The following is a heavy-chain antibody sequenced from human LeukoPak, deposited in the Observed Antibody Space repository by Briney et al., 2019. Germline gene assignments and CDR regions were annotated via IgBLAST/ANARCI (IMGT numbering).Heavy chain of an antibody. J-gene: IGHJ4*02. CDR1: GFTFSSYS. D-gene: IGHD3-10*01. CDR2: ISSSSSYI. CDR3: ARDPDGGWFVGDY. Sequence: PGGSLRLSCAASGFTFSSYSMNWVRQAPGKGLEWVSSISSSSSYIYYADSVQGRFTISRDNSKNTLYLQMNSLTVEDTAIYYCARDPDGGWFVGDYWGQGTLAIVSS. V-gene: IGHV3-21*01.